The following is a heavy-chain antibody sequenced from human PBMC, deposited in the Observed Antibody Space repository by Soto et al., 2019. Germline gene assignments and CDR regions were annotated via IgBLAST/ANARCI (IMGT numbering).Heavy chain of an antibody. CDR2: IYYSGST. CDR1: GGSISSYY. CDR3: GRQVGATDPPHFDY. J-gene: IGHJ4*02. D-gene: IGHD1-26*01. Sequence: SETLSLTCTVSGGSISSYYWSWIRQPPGKGLEWIGYIYYSGSTNYNPSLKSRVTISVDTSKNQFSLKLSSVTAADTAVYYCGRQVGATDPPHFDYWGQGTLVTVSS. V-gene: IGHV4-59*08.